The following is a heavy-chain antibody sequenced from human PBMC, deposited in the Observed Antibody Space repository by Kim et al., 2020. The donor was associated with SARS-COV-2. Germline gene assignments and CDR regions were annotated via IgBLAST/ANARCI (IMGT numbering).Heavy chain of an antibody. CDR1: GFTFSSYA. Sequence: GRSLRLSCAASGFTFSSYAMHWVRQAPGKGLEWVAVISYDGSNKYYADSVKGRFTISRDNSKNTLYLQMNSLRAEDTAVYYCARALGYSTLNYYYGMDG. J-gene: IGHJ6*01. D-gene: IGHD2-8*01. CDR2: ISYDGSNK. CDR3: ARALGYSTLNYYYGMDG. V-gene: IGHV3-30-3*01.